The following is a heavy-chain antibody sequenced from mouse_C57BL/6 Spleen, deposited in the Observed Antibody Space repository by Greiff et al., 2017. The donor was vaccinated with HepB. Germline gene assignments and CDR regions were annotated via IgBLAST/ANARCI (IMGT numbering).Heavy chain of an antibody. D-gene: IGHD2-12*01. CDR3: ARTYSHYAMDY. V-gene: IGHV1-80*01. Sequence: VQLQESGAELVKPGASVKISCKASGYAFSSYWMNWVKQRPGKGLEWIGQIYPGDGDTNYNGKFKGKATLTADKSSSTAYMQLSSLTSEDSAVYLCARTYSHYAMDYWGQGNSVTVSS. J-gene: IGHJ4*01. CDR1: GYAFSSYW. CDR2: IYPGDGDT.